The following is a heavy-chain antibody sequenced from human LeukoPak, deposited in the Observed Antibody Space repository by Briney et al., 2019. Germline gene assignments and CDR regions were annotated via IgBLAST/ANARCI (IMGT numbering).Heavy chain of an antibody. V-gene: IGHV5-51*01. CDR2: IYPGDSDT. J-gene: IGHJ4*02. Sequence: GESLKISRKGSGYGFTSYWIGWVRQMPGKGLEWMGIIYPGDSDTRYSPSFQGQVTISADKSISTAYLQWSSLKASDTAMYYCARGLYYGSGKVPFDYWGQGTLVTVSS. CDR3: ARGLYYGSGKVPFDY. CDR1: GYGFTSYW. D-gene: IGHD3-10*01.